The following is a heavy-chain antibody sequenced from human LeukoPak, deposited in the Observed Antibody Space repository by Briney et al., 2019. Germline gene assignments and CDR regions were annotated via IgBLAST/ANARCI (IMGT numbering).Heavy chain of an antibody. Sequence: GASVKVSCKASGYTFTGYYMHWVRQAPGQGLEWMGWINPNSGGTNYAQKFQGRVTMTRDTSISTAYMELSRLRSDDTAVYYCARDYCSGGSCYYYYYMDVWGKGPRSPSP. V-gene: IGHV1-2*02. J-gene: IGHJ6*03. CDR1: GYTFTGYY. CDR3: ARDYCSGGSCYYYYYMDV. CDR2: INPNSGGT. D-gene: IGHD2-15*01.